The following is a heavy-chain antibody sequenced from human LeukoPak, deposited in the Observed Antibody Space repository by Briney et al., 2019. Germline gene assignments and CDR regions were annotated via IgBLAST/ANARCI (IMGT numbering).Heavy chain of an antibody. CDR1: GYTFTAYY. CDR2: INPNSGGT. D-gene: IGHD3-3*01. Sequence: ASVKVSCKVSGYTFTAYYIHWVRQAPGQGLEWMGWINPNSGGTKYAQKFQVRVTLTRDTSINTAYMELSGLRSEDTAVYYCARVQFWSAYVGLDAFDIWGQGTMVTVSS. CDR3: ARVQFWSAYVGLDAFDI. V-gene: IGHV1-2*02. J-gene: IGHJ3*02.